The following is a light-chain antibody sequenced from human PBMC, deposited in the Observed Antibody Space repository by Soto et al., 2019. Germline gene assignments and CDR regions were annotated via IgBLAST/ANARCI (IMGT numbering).Light chain of an antibody. CDR3: QQYVSSPRT. Sequence: EIVLTQSPGTLSLSPGERASLSCRASQSVSTSYLAWYQQRPGQAPRLLIYGASSRATGIPDRFSGNGSGTNFTLTITRLDHEDFAEYYCQQYVSSPRTFGQGTKLEIK. V-gene: IGKV3-20*01. CDR1: QSVSTSY. CDR2: GAS. J-gene: IGKJ2*01.